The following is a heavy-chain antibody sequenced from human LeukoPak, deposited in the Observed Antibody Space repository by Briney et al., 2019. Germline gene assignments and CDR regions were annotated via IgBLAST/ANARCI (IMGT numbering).Heavy chain of an antibody. Sequence: GRSLRLSCAASGFTFGSYSMNWVRQAPGKGLEWVSYISSSSSTIYYADSVKGRFTISRDNAKNSLYLQMNSLRAEDTAVYYCASQSYYDFWSGYPKALDYWGQGTLVTVSS. CDR3: ASQSYYDFWSGYPKALDY. V-gene: IGHV3-48*01. J-gene: IGHJ4*02. CDR1: GFTFGSYS. CDR2: ISSSSSTI. D-gene: IGHD3-3*01.